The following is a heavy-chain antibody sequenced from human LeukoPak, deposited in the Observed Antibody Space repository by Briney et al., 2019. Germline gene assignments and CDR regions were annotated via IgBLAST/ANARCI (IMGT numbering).Heavy chain of an antibody. J-gene: IGHJ6*02. Sequence: GASVKVSCKASGYTFTSYDINWVRQATGQGLEWMGWMNPNSGNTGHAQKFQGRVTMTRNTSISTAYMELSGLRSEDTAVYYCARGRGSSSLFGYYYYYYGMDVWGQGTTVTVSS. CDR2: MNPNSGNT. V-gene: IGHV1-8*01. CDR1: GYTFTSYD. CDR3: ARGRGSSSLFGYYYYYYGMDV. D-gene: IGHD6-6*01.